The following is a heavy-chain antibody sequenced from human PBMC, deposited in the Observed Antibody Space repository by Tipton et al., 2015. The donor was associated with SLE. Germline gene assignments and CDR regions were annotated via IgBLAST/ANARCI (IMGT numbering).Heavy chain of an antibody. CDR3: ARHAMRGYSYGPGVFDY. Sequence: WVRQAPGKGLEWIGSIYYSGSTYYNPSLKSRVTISVDTSKNQFSLKLSSVTAADTAVYYCARHAMRGYSYGPGVFDYWGQGTLVTVSS. V-gene: IGHV4-39*01. CDR2: IYYSGST. D-gene: IGHD5-18*01. J-gene: IGHJ4*02.